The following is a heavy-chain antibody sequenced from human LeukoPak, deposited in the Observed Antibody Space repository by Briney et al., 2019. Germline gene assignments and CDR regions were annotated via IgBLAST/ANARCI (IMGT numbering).Heavy chain of an antibody. J-gene: IGHJ3*02. D-gene: IGHD2-8*01. CDR1: GGSIRSVGHY. Sequence: SETLSLTCTVSGGSIRSVGHYWSWIRQHPGKGLEWIGYIYYSGISKYNPSLNSRVTISVDTSKNQFSLNLRSVTAADTAVYYCARAHVDDVEMVYAIRAFDIWGQGTLVTVSS. CDR3: ARAHVDDVEMVYAIRAFDI. CDR2: IYYSGIS. V-gene: IGHV4-31*03.